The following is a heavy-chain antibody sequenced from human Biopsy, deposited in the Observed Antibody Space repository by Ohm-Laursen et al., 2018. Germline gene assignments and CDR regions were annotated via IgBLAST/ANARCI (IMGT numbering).Heavy chain of an antibody. J-gene: IGHJ6*02. CDR2: IVVGSGHT. CDR1: GFTFSSSA. V-gene: IGHV1-58*01. CDR3: AATSTLYYYYATDV. Sequence: GASVKVSCKTSGFTFSSSAVQWVRQARGQRLEWIGWIVVGSGHTNYAQKFQERVTITRDMSTSTAYMELTSLRSEDTAVYYCAATSTLYYYYATDVWDQGTTITVSS.